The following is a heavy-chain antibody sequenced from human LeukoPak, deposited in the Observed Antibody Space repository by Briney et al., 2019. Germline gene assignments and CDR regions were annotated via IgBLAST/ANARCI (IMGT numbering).Heavy chain of an antibody. CDR2: ISGSGGST. D-gene: IGHD3-10*01. CDR1: GFTFSSYA. J-gene: IGHJ4*02. CDR3: ARGDEMRFGKFDY. V-gene: IGHV3-23*01. Sequence: GGSLRLSCAASGFTFSSYAMSWVRQAPGKGLEWVSAISGSGGSTYYADSVKGRFTISRDNSKNTLYLQMNSLRAEDTAVYYCARGDEMRFGKFDYWGQGTLVTVSS.